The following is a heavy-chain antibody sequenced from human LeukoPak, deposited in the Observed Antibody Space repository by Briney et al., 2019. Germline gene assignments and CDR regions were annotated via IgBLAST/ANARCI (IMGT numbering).Heavy chain of an antibody. CDR3: ARGSIAARLHYYYYMDV. J-gene: IGHJ6*03. D-gene: IGHD6-6*01. CDR1: GFTFSSYS. Sequence: GGSLRLSCAASGFTFSSYSMNWVRQAPGKGLEWVSSISSSSSYIYYADSVKGRFTISRDNAKNSLYLQMSSLRAEDTAVYYCARGSIAARLHYYYYMDVWGKGTTVTVSS. CDR2: ISSSSSYI. V-gene: IGHV3-21*01.